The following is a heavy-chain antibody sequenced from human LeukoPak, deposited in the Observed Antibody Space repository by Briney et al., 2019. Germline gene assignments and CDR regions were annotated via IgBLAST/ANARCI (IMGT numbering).Heavy chain of an antibody. J-gene: IGHJ4*02. CDR3: ARNDSSGYFDY. CDR2: VYHSGST. Sequence: SETLSLTCAVSDYSISSGNYWGWIRQPPGKGLEWIGSVYHSGSTHYRPSLKSRVTISVGTSKNQFSLKLSSVTAADTAVYYCARNDSSGYFDYWGQGTLVTVSS. V-gene: IGHV4-38-2*01. D-gene: IGHD3-22*01. CDR1: DYSISSGNY.